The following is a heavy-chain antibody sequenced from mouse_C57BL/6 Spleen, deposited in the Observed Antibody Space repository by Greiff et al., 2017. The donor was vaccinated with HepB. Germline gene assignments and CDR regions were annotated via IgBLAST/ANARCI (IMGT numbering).Heavy chain of an antibody. Sequence: EVKLEESGEGLVKPGGSLKLSCAASGFTFSSYAMSWVRQTPEKRLEWVAYISSGGDYIYYADTVKGRFTISRDNARNTLYLQMSSLKSEDTAMYYCTRGARPIYYDYDEGYFDVWGTGTTVTVSS. CDR1: GFTFSSYA. CDR2: ISSGGDYI. D-gene: IGHD2-4*01. J-gene: IGHJ1*03. V-gene: IGHV5-9-1*02. CDR3: TRGARPIYYDYDEGYFDV.